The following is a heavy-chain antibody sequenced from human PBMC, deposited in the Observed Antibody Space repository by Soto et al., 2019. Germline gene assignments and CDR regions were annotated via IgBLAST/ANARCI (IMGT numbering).Heavy chain of an antibody. CDR2: ISYDGSNK. V-gene: IGHV3-30-3*01. Sequence: GGSLRLSCAASGFTFSSYAMHWVRQAPGKGLEWVAVISYDGSNKYYADSVKGRFTISRDNSKNTLYLQMNSLRAEDTAVYYCARDPRYYYDSSGYQRVGYYYYGMDVWGQGTTVTVSS. J-gene: IGHJ6*02. CDR3: ARDPRYYYDSSGYQRVGYYYYGMDV. D-gene: IGHD3-22*01. CDR1: GFTFSSYA.